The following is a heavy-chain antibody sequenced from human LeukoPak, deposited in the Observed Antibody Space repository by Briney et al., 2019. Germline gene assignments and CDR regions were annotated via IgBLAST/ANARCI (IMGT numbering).Heavy chain of an antibody. V-gene: IGHV4-30-4*01. CDR3: ARDARGMIVVVPAAAPHYGMDV. Sequence: PSQTLSLTCTVSGGSISSGDYYWRWIRQPPGKGLEWIGYIYYSGSTYYNPSLKSRFTISVDTSKNQFSLKLSSVTAADTAVYYCARDARGMIVVVPAAAPHYGMDVWGKGTTVTVSS. D-gene: IGHD2-2*01. CDR2: IYYSGST. CDR1: GGSISSGDYY. J-gene: IGHJ6*04.